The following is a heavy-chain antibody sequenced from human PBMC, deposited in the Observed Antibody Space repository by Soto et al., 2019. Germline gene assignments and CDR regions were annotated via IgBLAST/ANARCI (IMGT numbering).Heavy chain of an antibody. V-gene: IGHV3-30*03. D-gene: IGHD3-16*02. CDR1: VFTFSRYG. CDR3: ATLQGLWGSYRPPDY. J-gene: IGHJ4*02. Sequence: GGSMRLSCAASVFTFSRYGMNWVRQAPGKGLEWVAVISYDGSNKYYGDSAKGRFTISRDNSKNTLYLQMNSLRAEDTAVYYCATLQGLWGSYRPPDYWGPGTLVTVSS. CDR2: ISYDGSNK.